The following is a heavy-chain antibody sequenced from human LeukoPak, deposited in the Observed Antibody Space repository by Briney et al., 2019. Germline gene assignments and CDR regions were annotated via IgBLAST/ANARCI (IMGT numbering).Heavy chain of an antibody. V-gene: IGHV3-74*01. CDR2: INSDGSST. CDR3: ASLDGSGHY. J-gene: IGHJ4*02. CDR1: GFTFSSYS. D-gene: IGHD3-10*01. Sequence: GGSLRLSCAASGFTFSSYSMNWVRQAPGKGLVWVSRINSDGSSTSYADSVKGRFTISRDNAKNTLYLQMNSLRAEDTAVYYCASLDGSGHYWGQGTLVTVSS.